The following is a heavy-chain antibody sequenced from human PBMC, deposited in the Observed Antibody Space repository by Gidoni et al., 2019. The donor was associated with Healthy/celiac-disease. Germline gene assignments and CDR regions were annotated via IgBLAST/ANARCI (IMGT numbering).Heavy chain of an antibody. J-gene: IGHJ4*02. D-gene: IGHD6-19*01. CDR2: ISGSGEST. CDR3: AKERSNKQWLVLNY. CDR1: AFTFSSYA. V-gene: IGHV3-23*01. Sequence: EVQLLESGGGLVQPGGSLRLSFAPSAFTFSSYAMSWVRQAPGKGLEWVSAISGSGESTYYADSVKGRFTISRDNSKNTLYLQMNRLRAEDTAVYYCAKERSNKQWLVLNYWGQGTLVTVSS.